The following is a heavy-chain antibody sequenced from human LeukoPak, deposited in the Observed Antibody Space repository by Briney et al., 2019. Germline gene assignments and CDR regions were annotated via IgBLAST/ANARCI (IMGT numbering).Heavy chain of an antibody. V-gene: IGHV1-18*01. CDR3: ARAQSGYYYAYSDY. CDR1: GYTFTSYG. Sequence: ASVKVSCKASGYTFTSYGINWVRQAPGQGLEWMGRISAYHGNTNYAQNLQGRVTMTADTSTSTAYMELRSLRSDDSAVYYCARAQSGYYYAYSDYWGQGTLVTVSS. CDR2: ISAYHGNT. J-gene: IGHJ4*02. D-gene: IGHD5-18*01.